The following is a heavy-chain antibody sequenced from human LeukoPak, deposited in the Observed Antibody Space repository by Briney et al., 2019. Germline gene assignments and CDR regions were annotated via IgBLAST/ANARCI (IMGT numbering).Heavy chain of an antibody. CDR1: GFTFSSYG. D-gene: IGHD5-12*01. CDR2: IWYDGSNK. Sequence: GRSLRLSYAASGFTFSSYGMHWVRQAPGKGLEWVAVIWYDGSNKYYADSVKGRFTISRGNSKNTLYLQMNSLRAEDTAVYYCARDWLEAFDYWGQGTLVTVSS. V-gene: IGHV3-33*01. CDR3: ARDWLEAFDY. J-gene: IGHJ4*02.